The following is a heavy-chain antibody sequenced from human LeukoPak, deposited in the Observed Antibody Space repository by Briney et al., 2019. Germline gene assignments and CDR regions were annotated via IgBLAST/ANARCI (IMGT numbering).Heavy chain of an antibody. V-gene: IGHV4-38-2*02. CDR2: IYHSGGT. Sequence: SETLSLTCSVSGYSISSGYYWGWIRQPPGKGLEWIGSIYHSGGTYYNPSLKSRFTISVDTSKNQFSLKLTSVTAADTAVYYCTRGDAAAAARVDYWGQGTLVTVSS. J-gene: IGHJ4*02. CDR1: GYSISSGYY. D-gene: IGHD6-13*01. CDR3: TRGDAAAAARVDY.